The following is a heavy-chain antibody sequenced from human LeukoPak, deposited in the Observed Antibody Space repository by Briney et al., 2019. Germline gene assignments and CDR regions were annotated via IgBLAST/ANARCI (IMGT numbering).Heavy chain of an antibody. D-gene: IGHD2/OR15-2a*01. J-gene: IGHJ6*03. CDR3: AKDAYGGATFFYYMDV. V-gene: IGHV3-9*01. CDR1: GFTFDDYA. Sequence: TGGSLRLSCAGSGFTFDDYAMHWVRQTPGKGLEWGSGISWNSGNIAYADFVGDRFTISRENAKNSLSLQMSSLSDEDTAVYYCAKDAYGGATFFYYMDVWGKGTTVTVSS. CDR2: ISWNSGNI.